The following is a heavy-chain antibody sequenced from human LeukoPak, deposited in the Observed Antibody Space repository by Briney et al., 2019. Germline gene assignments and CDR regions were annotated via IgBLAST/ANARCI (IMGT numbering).Heavy chain of an antibody. Sequence: GGSLRLSCAASGFTFSTYWLTWVRQAPGKGLEWVANIKEDGSEKYYVDSVKGRFTISRANAKNSLYLQMNSRRAEDTAVYFCARARIDYWGRGTLVTVSS. J-gene: IGHJ4*02. CDR1: GFTFSTYW. CDR3: ARARIDY. CDR2: IKEDGSEK. V-gene: IGHV3-7*04.